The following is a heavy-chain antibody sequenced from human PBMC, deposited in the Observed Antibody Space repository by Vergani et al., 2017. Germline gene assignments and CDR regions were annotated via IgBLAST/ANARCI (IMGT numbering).Heavy chain of an antibody. CDR2: ISGIGGST. J-gene: IGHJ4*02. CDR3: AKIXYYDSSGSPSPCDY. V-gene: IGHV3-23*01. Sequence: EVQLLESGGGLVQPGGSLRLSCAASGFTFSSYAMSWVRQAPGKGLEWVSVISGIGGSTYYADPVKGRFTISTDNSKNTQYLQMNGLRAEDTAVYYCAKIXYYDSSGSPSPCDYWGQGTLVTVSS. CDR1: GFTFSSYA. D-gene: IGHD3-22*01.